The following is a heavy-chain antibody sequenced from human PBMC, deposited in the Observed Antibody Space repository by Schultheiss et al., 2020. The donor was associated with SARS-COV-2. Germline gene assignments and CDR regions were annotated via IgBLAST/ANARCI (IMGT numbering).Heavy chain of an antibody. CDR2: ISGSGGST. J-gene: IGHJ2*01. D-gene: IGHD4-17*01. V-gene: IGHV3-23*01. CDR3: AKGPWYGEGGYFDL. CDR1: GFTFSSYA. Sequence: GESLKISCAASGFTFSSYAMSWVRQAPGKGLEWVSAISGSGGSTYYADSVKGRFTISRDNAKNSLYLQMNSLRAEDTALYYCAKGPWYGEGGYFDLWGRGTLVTVSS.